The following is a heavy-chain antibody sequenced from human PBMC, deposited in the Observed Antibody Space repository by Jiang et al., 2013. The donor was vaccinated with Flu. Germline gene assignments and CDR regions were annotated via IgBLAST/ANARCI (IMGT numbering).Heavy chain of an antibody. V-gene: IGHV4-59*02. Sequence: GPGLVKPSETLSLTCSVSGVSVSSYYWSWIRQTPEKGLEWIGYIYSSGSTNSNPSLKSRVTISLDTSKNQFSLRLNSVTSADTAVYYCARSKSRYGDYREYDYWGQGTLGHRLL. CDR1: GVSVSSYY. J-gene: IGHJ4*02. CDR3: ARSKSRYGDYREYDY. CDR2: IYSSGST. D-gene: IGHD4-17*01.